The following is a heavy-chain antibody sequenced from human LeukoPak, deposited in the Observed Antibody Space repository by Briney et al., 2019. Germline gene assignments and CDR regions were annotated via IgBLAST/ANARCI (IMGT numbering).Heavy chain of an antibody. CDR3: ARVSGARGFDY. CDR2: INYSGGT. CDR1: GGSISSYY. V-gene: IGHV4-59*01. J-gene: IGHJ4*02. D-gene: IGHD7-27*01. Sequence: SETLSLTCTVSGGSISSYYWSWIRQPSGKGLDWIGYINYSGGTNYKPSLKSRVTISVDTSMNQFSLKLSSVTAADTAVYYCARVSGARGFDYWGQGTLVTVSS.